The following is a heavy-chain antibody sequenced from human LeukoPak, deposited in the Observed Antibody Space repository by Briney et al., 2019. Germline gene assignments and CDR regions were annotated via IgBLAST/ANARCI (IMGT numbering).Heavy chain of an antibody. V-gene: IGHV3-30*18. CDR2: ISNDGTNK. CDR3: AKDAGVPSGSGQLYNWLDP. CDR1: GFTFSTYG. J-gene: IGHJ5*02. D-gene: IGHD3-10*01. Sequence: GGSLRLSCAASGFTFSTYGIHWVRQAPGKGLEWVAAISNDGTNKYYGDSVRGRFTISREDSKNTLYLQMNSLRAEDTAVYYCAKDAGVPSGSGQLYNWLDPWGQGTLVTVSS.